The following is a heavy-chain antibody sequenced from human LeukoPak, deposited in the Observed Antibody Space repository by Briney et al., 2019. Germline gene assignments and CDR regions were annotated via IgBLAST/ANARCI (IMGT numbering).Heavy chain of an antibody. CDR3: ARDYFGSGIFDY. CDR2: ISGSGGST. D-gene: IGHD3-10*01. V-gene: IGHV3-23*01. Sequence: PGGSLRLSCAASGFTFSSYGMSWVRQAPGKGLEWVSAISGSGGSTYYADSVKGRFTISRDNSKNTLYLQMNSLRAEDTAVYYCARDYFGSGIFDYWGQGTLGTVSS. CDR1: GFTFSSYG. J-gene: IGHJ4*02.